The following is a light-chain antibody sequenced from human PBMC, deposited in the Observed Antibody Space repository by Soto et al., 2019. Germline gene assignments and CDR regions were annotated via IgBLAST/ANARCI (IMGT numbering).Light chain of an antibody. CDR1: SSDVGGYNY. V-gene: IGLV2-14*01. Sequence: QCALTQPASVSGSPGQSITISCTGTSSDVGGYNYVSWYQQHPGKAPKLMISGVSNRPSGVSNRFSGSKSGNTASLTISGLQTEDEADYYCISYTTSVTYVFGTGTKLTVL. J-gene: IGLJ1*01. CDR3: ISYTTSVTYV. CDR2: GVS.